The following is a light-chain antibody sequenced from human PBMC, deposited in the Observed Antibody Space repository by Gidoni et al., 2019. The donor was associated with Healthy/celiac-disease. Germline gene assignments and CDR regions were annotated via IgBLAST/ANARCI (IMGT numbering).Light chain of an antibody. Sequence: EIVLTQSPGTLSLSPGEIATLSCRASQSVSSSYLAWYQQKPGQAPRLLIYGASSRATGIPDRFSGSGSGTDFTLTISRLEPEDFAVYYCQQYGSSSITFXQXTRLEIK. CDR1: QSVSSSY. CDR2: GAS. J-gene: IGKJ5*01. CDR3: QQYGSSSIT. V-gene: IGKV3-20*01.